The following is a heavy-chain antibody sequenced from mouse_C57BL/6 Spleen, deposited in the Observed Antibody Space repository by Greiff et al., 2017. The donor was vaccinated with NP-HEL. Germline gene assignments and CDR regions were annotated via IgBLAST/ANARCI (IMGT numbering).Heavy chain of an antibody. CDR2: IRSKSNNYAT. D-gene: IGHD2-10*02. V-gene: IGHV10-1*01. CDR3: VSSSKAWFAY. Sequence: EVHLVESGGGLVQPKGSLKLSCAASGFSFNTYAMNWVRQAPGKGLEWVARIRSKSNNYATYYADSVKDRFTISRDDSESMLYLQMNNLKTEDTAMYYCVSSSKAWFAYWGQGTLVTVSA. J-gene: IGHJ3*01. CDR1: GFSFNTYA.